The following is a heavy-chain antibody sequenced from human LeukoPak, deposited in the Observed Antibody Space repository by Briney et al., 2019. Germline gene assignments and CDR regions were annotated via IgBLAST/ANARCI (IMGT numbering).Heavy chain of an antibody. Sequence: QPGGSLRLSCVASGSSFSIYTMTWFRQAPGKGLEWVSSISGSGEDTHFADSVKGRFTVSRDNSRNTLFLQMDSLRVEDTAVYHCAKAKGGLWGQGTLVTVSS. CDR1: GSSFSIYT. J-gene: IGHJ4*02. D-gene: IGHD2-15*01. V-gene: IGHV3-23*01. CDR2: ISGSGEDT. CDR3: AKAKGGL.